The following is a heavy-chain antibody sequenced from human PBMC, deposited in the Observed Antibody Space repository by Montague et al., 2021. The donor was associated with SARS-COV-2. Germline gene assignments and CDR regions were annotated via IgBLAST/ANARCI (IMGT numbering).Heavy chain of an antibody. D-gene: IGHD3-10*01. CDR1: GFTLSTYV. CDR2: ITSYGGGP. CDR3: ARGGYLQSIDY. Sequence: SLRLSCAASGFTLSTYVLSWVRQAQGGGLEWVAGITSYGGGPYYSCSGRGLFTISRDNSNKTLFLQMNSLRVDDTAVSYCARGGYLQSIDYWGPGILVTVSS. V-gene: IGHV3-23*01. J-gene: IGHJ4*02.